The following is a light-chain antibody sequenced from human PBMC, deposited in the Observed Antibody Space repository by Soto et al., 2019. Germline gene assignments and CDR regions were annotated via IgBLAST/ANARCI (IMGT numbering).Light chain of an antibody. V-gene: IGLV2-14*01. CDR2: EVN. CDR3: SSYTITSTLVI. CDR1: SSDVGDYKY. J-gene: IGLJ2*01. Sequence: QSALTQPPSASGSPGQSVTISCTGTSSDVGDYKYVSWYQQHPGKAPKLMIYEVNKRSSGVSDRFSGSKSGNTASLTISGLQAEDEADYYCSSYTITSTLVIFGGGTKLTVL.